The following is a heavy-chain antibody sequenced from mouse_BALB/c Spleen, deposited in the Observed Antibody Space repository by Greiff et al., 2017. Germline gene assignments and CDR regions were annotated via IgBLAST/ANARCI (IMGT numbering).Heavy chain of an antibody. CDR3: ASPTDGSAMDY. V-gene: IGHV5-12-2*01. CDR1: GFTFSSYT. CDR2: ISNGGGST. D-gene: IGHD1-1*01. Sequence: DVKLVESGGGLVQPGGSLKLSCAASGFTFSSYTMSWVRQTPEKRLEWVAYISNGGGSTYYPDTVKGRFTISRDNAKNTLYLQMSSLKSEDTAMYYCASPTDGSAMDYWGQGTSVTVSS. J-gene: IGHJ4*01.